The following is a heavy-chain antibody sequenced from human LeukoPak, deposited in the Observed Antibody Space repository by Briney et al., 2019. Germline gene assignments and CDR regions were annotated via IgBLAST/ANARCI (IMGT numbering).Heavy chain of an antibody. J-gene: IGHJ6*04. V-gene: IGHV1-18*04. CDR2: ISAYNGNT. D-gene: IGHD1-1*01. CDR3: ARDNEGYYYYGMDV. Sequence: ASVKVSCKASGYTFTSYGISWVRQAPGQGLEWMGWISAYNGNTNYVQKLQGRVTMTTDTSTSTAYMKLRSLRSDDTAVYYCARDNEGYYYYGMDVWGKGTTVTVSS. CDR1: GYTFTSYG.